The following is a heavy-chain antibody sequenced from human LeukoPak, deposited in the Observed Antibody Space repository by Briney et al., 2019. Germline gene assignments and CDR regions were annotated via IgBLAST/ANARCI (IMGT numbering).Heavy chain of an antibody. J-gene: IGHJ4*02. D-gene: IGHD6-19*01. CDR1: GFTFSSYS. V-gene: IGHV3-21*01. CDR2: ISSSSSYI. CDR3: ARGGSGSGWFW. Sequence: PGGSLRPSCAASGFTFSSYSMNWVRQAPGKGLEWVSSISSSSSYIYYADSVKGRFTISRDNAKNSLYLQMNSLRAEDTAVYYCARGGSGSGWFWGGQGTLATVSS.